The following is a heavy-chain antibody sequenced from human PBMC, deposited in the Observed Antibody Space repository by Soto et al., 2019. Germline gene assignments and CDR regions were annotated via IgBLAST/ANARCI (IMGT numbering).Heavy chain of an antibody. CDR3: ARSYDSSGYYHFDY. D-gene: IGHD3-22*01. J-gene: IGHJ4*02. CDR2: ISYDGSNK. V-gene: IGHV3-30-3*01. Sequence: QVQLVESGGGVVQPGRSRRLSCAASGFSFSGYAMHWVRQAPGKGLEWVAVISYDGSNKHYADSVNGRFTISRDNSKNTMYLQMNSLRAEDRALYYCARSYDSSGYYHFDYWGQGTLVTVSS. CDR1: GFSFSGYA.